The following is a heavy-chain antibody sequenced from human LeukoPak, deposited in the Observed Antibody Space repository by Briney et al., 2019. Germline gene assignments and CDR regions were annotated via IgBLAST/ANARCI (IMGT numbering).Heavy chain of an antibody. CDR3: ARRGSSWSEIVFDY. J-gene: IGHJ4*02. V-gene: IGHV4-39*01. D-gene: IGHD6-13*01. CDR1: GGSISSSSYY. Sequence: SETLSLTCTVSGGSISSSSYYWGWIRQPPGKGLEWIGSIYYSGSTYYNPSLKSRVTISVDTSKNQFSLKLSSVTAADTAVYYCARRGSSWSEIVFDYRGQGTLVTVSS. CDR2: IYYSGST.